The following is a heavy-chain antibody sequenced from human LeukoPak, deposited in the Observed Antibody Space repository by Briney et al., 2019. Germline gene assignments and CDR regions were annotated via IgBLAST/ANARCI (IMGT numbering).Heavy chain of an antibody. CDR1: GFTFTSYA. Sequence: GGSLRLSCAASGFTFTSYAMSRVRQAPGVGLEWVSTISAGAGTTNFADSVKGRFTISRDNSKNTLYLQMNSLRAEDTAVYYCAKDRDPPRDGYNLGGLDYWGQGALVTVSS. D-gene: IGHD5-24*01. V-gene: IGHV3-23*01. J-gene: IGHJ4*02. CDR3: AKDRDPPRDGYNLGGLDY. CDR2: ISAGAGTT.